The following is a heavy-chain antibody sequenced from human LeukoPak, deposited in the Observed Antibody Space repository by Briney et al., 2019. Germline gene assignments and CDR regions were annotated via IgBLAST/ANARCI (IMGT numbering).Heavy chain of an antibody. V-gene: IGHV4-30-4*08. D-gene: IGHD3-22*01. Sequence: SQTLSLTCTVSGGSISSGDYYWSWIRQRPGKGLEWIGYIYYSGSTYYNPSLKSRVTISVDTSKNQFSLKLSSVTAADTAVYYCARNARTLYYYDSRNAFDIWGQGTMVTVSS. CDR2: IYYSGST. CDR1: GGSISSGDYY. J-gene: IGHJ3*02. CDR3: ARNARTLYYYDSRNAFDI.